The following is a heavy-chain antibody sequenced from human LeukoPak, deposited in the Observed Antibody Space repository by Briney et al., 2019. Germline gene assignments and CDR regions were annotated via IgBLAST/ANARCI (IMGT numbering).Heavy chain of an antibody. Sequence: GGSLRLSCAASGFTFSTYWMSWVRQAPGKGLEWVANINQGGSEKYYVDSVKGRFTISRDNAKNSLYLQMNSLRAEDTAVYYCARIYDNSGYYGYWGQGTLVTVSS. CDR2: INQGGSEK. V-gene: IGHV3-7*04. D-gene: IGHD3-22*01. J-gene: IGHJ4*02. CDR1: GFTFSTYW. CDR3: ARIYDNSGYYGY.